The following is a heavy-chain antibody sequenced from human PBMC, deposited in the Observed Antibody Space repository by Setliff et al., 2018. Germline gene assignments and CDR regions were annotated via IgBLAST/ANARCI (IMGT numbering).Heavy chain of an antibody. V-gene: IGHV4-39*07. CDR1: GASVSGNSYC. Sequence: PSETLSLTCTVSGASVSGNSYCWGWIRQPPGKGLEWIGSMYYGGGGSTYYNASLKSRVTISVDTSKNQFSLKLNSVTAADTAVYYCARAPRYFDPTGSYFDYWGQGTLVTVSS. J-gene: IGHJ4*02. D-gene: IGHD3-9*01. CDR2: MYYGGGGST. CDR3: ARAPRYFDPTGSYFDY.